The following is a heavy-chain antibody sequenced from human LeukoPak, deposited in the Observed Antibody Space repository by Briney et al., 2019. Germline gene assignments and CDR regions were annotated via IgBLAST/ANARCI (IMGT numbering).Heavy chain of an antibody. D-gene: IGHD6-19*01. CDR3: ASLGGGGSGWFDY. CDR1: GFTFDDYA. CDR2: ISWNSGSI. Sequence: GRSLRLSCAASGFTFDDYAMHWVRQAPGKGLEWVSGISWNSGSIVYADSVKGRFTISRDNAKNSLYLQMHSLRAEDTALYYCASLGGGGSGWFDYWGQGTLVTVSS. J-gene: IGHJ4*02. V-gene: IGHV3-9*01.